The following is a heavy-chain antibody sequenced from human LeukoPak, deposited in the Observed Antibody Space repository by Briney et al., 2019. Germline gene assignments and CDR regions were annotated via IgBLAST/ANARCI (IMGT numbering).Heavy chain of an antibody. CDR3: ARDSAVDTAMTTYYYYYGMDV. Sequence: GGSLRLPCAASGFTFSSYGMHWVRQAPGKGLEWVAVIWYDGSNKYYADSVKGRFTISRDNSKKTLYLQMNSLRAEDTAVYYCARDSAVDTAMTTYYYYYGMDVWGQGTTVTVSS. CDR1: GFTFSSYG. J-gene: IGHJ6*02. D-gene: IGHD5-18*01. V-gene: IGHV3-33*01. CDR2: IWYDGSNK.